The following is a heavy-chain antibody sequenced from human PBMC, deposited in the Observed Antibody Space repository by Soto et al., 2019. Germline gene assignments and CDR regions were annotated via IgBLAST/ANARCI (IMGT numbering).Heavy chain of an antibody. CDR2: ISYDGSNK. CDR3: ARGQANYGYYYYGMDV. Sequence: QVQLVESGGGVVQPGRSLRLSCAASGFTFSSYAMHWVRQAPGKGLEWVAVISYDGSNKYYADSVKGRFTISRDNSKNTLYLQMNSLRAEDTAVYYCARGQANYGYYYYGMDVWGQGTTVTVSS. V-gene: IGHV3-30-3*01. CDR1: GFTFSSYA. D-gene: IGHD1-7*01. J-gene: IGHJ6*02.